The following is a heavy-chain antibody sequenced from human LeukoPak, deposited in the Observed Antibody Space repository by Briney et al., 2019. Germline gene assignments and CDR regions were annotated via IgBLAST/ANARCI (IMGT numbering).Heavy chain of an antibody. Sequence: SQTLSLTCAISGDSVSSNSAAWNWIRQSPSRGLEWLGRTYYRSKWYNEYAVSVKSRVTINPDTFKNQFSLQLNSVTPEDTAVYYCARCAVPGTGWFDPWGQGTLVTVSS. V-gene: IGHV6-1*01. CDR2: TYYRSKWYN. J-gene: IGHJ5*02. CDR3: ARCAVPGTGWFDP. D-gene: IGHD6-19*01. CDR1: GDSVSSNSAA.